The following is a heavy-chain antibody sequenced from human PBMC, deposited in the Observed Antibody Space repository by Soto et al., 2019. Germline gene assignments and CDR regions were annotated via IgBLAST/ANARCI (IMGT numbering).Heavy chain of an antibody. Sequence: SDTLSLSCPVSAVSISSRCYYWSWIRQPPGKGLEWIGYIYYSGSTYYNPSLKSRVTISVDTSKNQFSLKLSSVTAADTAVYYCARNPHDYGEFYFDYWGQGTLVTVSS. D-gene: IGHD4-17*01. V-gene: IGHV4-30-4*02. J-gene: IGHJ4*02. CDR2: IYYSGST. CDR3: ARNPHDYGEFYFDY. CDR1: AVSISSRCYY.